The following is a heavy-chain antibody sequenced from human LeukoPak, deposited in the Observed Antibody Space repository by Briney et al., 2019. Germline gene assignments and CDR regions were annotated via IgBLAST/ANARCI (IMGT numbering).Heavy chain of an antibody. D-gene: IGHD3-22*01. Sequence: PGGSLRLSCAASEFSVGSNYMTWVRQAPGKGLEWVSGIIGSGGTTYYADSVKGRFTISRDNSKNTLYLQMNSLRAEDTAVYYCAKGETYYYDTSGYYYWGQGTLVTVSS. V-gene: IGHV3-23*01. J-gene: IGHJ4*02. CDR2: IIGSGGTT. CDR3: AKGETYYYDTSGYYY. CDR1: EFSVGSNY.